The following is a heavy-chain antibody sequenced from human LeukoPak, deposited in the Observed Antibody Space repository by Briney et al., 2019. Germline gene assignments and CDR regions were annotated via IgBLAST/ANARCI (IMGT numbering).Heavy chain of an antibody. Sequence: PGGSLRLSCAASGFTFSSSAMSWVRQAPGKGLEWVSSISGSGGSPYYADSVKGRFTISRDNSKNTLYLQMNSLRAEDTAVYYCARDADSGDYGDYRDYWGQGTLVTVSS. D-gene: IGHD4-17*01. CDR2: ISGSGGSP. CDR1: GFTFSSSA. V-gene: IGHV3-23*01. CDR3: ARDADSGDYGDYRDY. J-gene: IGHJ4*02.